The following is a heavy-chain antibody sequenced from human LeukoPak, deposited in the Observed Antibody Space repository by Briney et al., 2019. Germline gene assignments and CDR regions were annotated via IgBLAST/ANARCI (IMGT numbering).Heavy chain of an antibody. J-gene: IGHJ5*02. D-gene: IGHD6-19*01. CDR2: IYYSGST. V-gene: IGHV4-61*05. CDR3: ARGPVAGTKWFDP. CDR1: GGSISSSSYY. Sequence: SETLSLTCTVSGGSISSSSYYWGWIRQPPGKGLEWIGYIYYSGSTNYNPSLKSRVTISVDTSKNQFSLKLSSVTAADTAVYYCARGPVAGTKWFDPWGQGTLVTVSS.